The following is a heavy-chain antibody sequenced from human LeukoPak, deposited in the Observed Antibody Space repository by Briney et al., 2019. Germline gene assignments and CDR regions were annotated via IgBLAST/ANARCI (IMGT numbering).Heavy chain of an antibody. CDR2: IISSGSYI. Sequence: GGSLRLSCAASGFTFSSYTMNWVRQAPGKGLEWVSSIISSGSYIYYADSVKGRFTISRDNAKNSLYLQMNSLRAEDAAVYYCARDFGGYCSSSNCYLGHLDYWGQGTLVTVSS. D-gene: IGHD2-2*01. CDR1: GFTFSSYT. V-gene: IGHV3-21*03. CDR3: ARDFGGYCSSSNCYLGHLDY. J-gene: IGHJ4*02.